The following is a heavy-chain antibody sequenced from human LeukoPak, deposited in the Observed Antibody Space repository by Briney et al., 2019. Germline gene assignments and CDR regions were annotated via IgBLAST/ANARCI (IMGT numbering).Heavy chain of an antibody. J-gene: IGHJ4*02. CDR2: IYNNGNT. D-gene: IGHD3-10*01. CDR3: ARDRSYLFDY. CDR1: GLTVSSKY. V-gene: IGHV3-53*01. Sequence: GGSLRLSCAASGLTVSSKYMSWVRQAPGKGLEWVSVIYNNGNTHYADSVKGRFTISRDDAKNSLYLQMDSLRDEDTAVYYCARDRSYLFDYWGQGILVTVS.